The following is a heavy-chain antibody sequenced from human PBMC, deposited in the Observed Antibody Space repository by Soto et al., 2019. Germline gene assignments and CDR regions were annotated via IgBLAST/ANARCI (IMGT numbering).Heavy chain of an antibody. Sequence: SETLSLTCTVSGGSISSGDYYWSWIRQPPGKGLEWIGEINHSGSTNYNPSLKSRVTISVDTSKNQFSLKLSSVTAADTAVYYCARHTPAISISDHWGQGTLVTVSS. CDR2: INHSGST. CDR1: GGSISSGDYY. D-gene: IGHD2-15*01. CDR3: ARHTPAISISDH. J-gene: IGHJ4*02. V-gene: IGHV4-39*01.